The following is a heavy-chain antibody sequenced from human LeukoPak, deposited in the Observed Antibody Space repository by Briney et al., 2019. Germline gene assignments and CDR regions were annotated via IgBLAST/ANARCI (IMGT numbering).Heavy chain of an antibody. V-gene: IGHV3-20*04. CDR3: ARRESTYQNYYYFYYMDV. CDR2: ITWDGGST. Sequence: GRTLRLFCAVCGFTFHDYGLSGVPRAPGKGLEWGSDITWDGGSTVYADSVKGRFNISRDNAKNSLYLQMNSLRDEDTALYYCARRESTYQNYYYFYYMDVWGKGTTVTVSS. J-gene: IGHJ6*03. CDR1: GFTFHDYG.